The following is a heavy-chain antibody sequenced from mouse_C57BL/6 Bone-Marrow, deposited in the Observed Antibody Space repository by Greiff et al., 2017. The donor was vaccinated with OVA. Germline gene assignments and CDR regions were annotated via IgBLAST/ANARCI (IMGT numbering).Heavy chain of an antibody. CDR2: ISSKSSNYAT. CDR1: GFTFTTYA. Sequence: EVMLVESGGGLVQPKGSLKLSCAASGFTFTTYAMHWVRQAPGKGLEWVARISSKSSNYATYYADSVKDRFTITRDDSQSMLYLQMNNLKTEDTAMYYCVREDYDGSSIFAYWGQGTLVTVSA. V-gene: IGHV10-3*01. J-gene: IGHJ3*01. CDR3: VREDYDGSSIFAY. D-gene: IGHD1-1*01.